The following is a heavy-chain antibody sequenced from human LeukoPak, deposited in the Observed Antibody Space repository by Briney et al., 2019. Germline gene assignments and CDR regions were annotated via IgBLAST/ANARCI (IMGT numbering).Heavy chain of an antibody. CDR3: ATVPPSRGSCWYEVNYGMDV. Sequence: ASVKVSCKVSGFTLTELSMLWVRQAPGKGLEWMGGFDPEDGETIYAQKFQGRVTMTEDTSTDTAYMELSSLRSEDTAVYYCATVPPSRGSCWYEVNYGMDVWGQGITVTVSS. D-gene: IGHD6-13*01. CDR2: FDPEDGET. V-gene: IGHV1-24*01. CDR1: GFTLTELS. J-gene: IGHJ6*02.